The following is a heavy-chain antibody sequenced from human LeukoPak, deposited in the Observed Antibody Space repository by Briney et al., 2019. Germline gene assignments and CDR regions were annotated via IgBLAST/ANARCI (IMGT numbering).Heavy chain of an antibody. CDR1: GYTFTSYD. CDR3: ARGPHYYDSSGYYYHYYGMDV. D-gene: IGHD3-22*01. V-gene: IGHV1-8*01. Sequence: ASVKVSCKASGYTFTSYDINWVRQATGQGLEWMGWMNPNSGNTGYAQKFQGRVTMTRNTSISTAYMELSSLRSEDTAVYYCARGPHYYDSSGYYYHYYGMDVWGQGTTVTVSS. J-gene: IGHJ6*02. CDR2: MNPNSGNT.